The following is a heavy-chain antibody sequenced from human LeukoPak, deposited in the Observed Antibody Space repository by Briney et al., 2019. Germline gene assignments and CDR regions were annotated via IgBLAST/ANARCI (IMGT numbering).Heavy chain of an antibody. J-gene: IGHJ3*02. CDR3: ARAYSSSWYWDDAFDI. Sequence: SETLSLTCTVSGGSVSSGSYYWSWIRQPPGEGLEWIGYIYYSGSTNYNPSLKSRVTISVDTSKNQFSLKLSSVTAADTAVYYCARAYSSSWYWDDAFDIWGQGTMVTVSS. D-gene: IGHD6-13*01. V-gene: IGHV4-61*01. CDR2: IYYSGST. CDR1: GGSVSSGSYY.